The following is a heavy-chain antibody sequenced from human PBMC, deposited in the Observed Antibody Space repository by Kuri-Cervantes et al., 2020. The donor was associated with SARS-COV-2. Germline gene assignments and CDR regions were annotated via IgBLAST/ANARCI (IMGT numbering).Heavy chain of an antibody. V-gene: IGHV1-2*02. CDR3: AREGYEAANFDY. CDR2: INPNSGGT. J-gene: IGHJ4*02. Sequence: ASVTDSCMASGYTFTGYYMHWVRQAPGQGLEWMGWINPNSGGTNYAQKFQVRVTMARDTSISTAYMELSRLRSDDTAVYYCAREGYEAANFDYWGQGTLVTVSS. D-gene: IGHD6-13*01. CDR1: GYTFTGYY.